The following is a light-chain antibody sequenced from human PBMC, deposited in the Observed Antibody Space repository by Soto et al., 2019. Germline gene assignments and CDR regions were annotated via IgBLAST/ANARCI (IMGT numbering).Light chain of an antibody. Sequence: EIVLTQSPGTLSLSPGERATLSCRASQSVSSSHLAWYQQKPGQAPRLLIYDGSSTATGIPARFSGSGSGTYFPITSSILEPEDFVVYYWQQYGSSPVYTFGQGTKMEIK. CDR1: QSVSSSH. CDR2: DGS. V-gene: IGKV3-20*01. J-gene: IGKJ2*01. CDR3: QQYGSSPVYT.